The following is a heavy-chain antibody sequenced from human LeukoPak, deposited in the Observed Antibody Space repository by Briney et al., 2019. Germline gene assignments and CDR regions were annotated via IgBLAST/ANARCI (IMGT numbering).Heavy chain of an antibody. Sequence: ASVKVSCKASGGTFSSYAISWVRQAPGQGLEWMGGIIPIFGTANYAQKFQGRVTITADESTSTAYMELSSLRSEDTAVYYCARDSLNRRGYGDSRWYYYYYMDVWGKGTTVTVSS. CDR3: ARDSLNRRGYGDSRWYYYYYMDV. J-gene: IGHJ6*03. CDR2: IIPIFGTA. CDR1: GGTFSSYA. D-gene: IGHD4-17*01. V-gene: IGHV1-69*13.